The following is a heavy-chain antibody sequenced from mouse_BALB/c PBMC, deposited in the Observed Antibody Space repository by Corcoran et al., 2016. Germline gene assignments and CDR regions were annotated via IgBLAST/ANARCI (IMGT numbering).Heavy chain of an antibody. V-gene: IGHV1S136*01. Sequence: EVQLQQSGPELVKPGASVKMSCKASGYTFTSYVMHWVKQKPGQGLEWIGYIYPYNDDTRYNEEFKGKATRTSDKSSSTAYMELNSLTSEDSAVYYCAREVPGGYPFDYGGQGTTLTVSS. D-gene: IGHD2-2*01. CDR1: GYTFTSYV. J-gene: IGHJ2*01. CDR2: IYPYNDDT. CDR3: AREVPGGYPFDY.